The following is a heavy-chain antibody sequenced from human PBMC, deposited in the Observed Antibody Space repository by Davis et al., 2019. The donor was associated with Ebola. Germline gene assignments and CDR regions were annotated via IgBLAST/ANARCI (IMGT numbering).Heavy chain of an antibody. J-gene: IGHJ4*02. CDR1: GFTFSRYT. CDR3: GRDRAMFRVGLIDY. V-gene: IGHV3-21*01. Sequence: PGGSLRLSCAASGFTFSRYTMNWVRQAPGKGLEWVSSISSSSSYIYYADSVKGRFTISRDNSKNALYLQMNSLRAEDTAVYYCGRDRAMFRVGLIDYWGQGTLVTVSS. D-gene: IGHD3-10*01. CDR2: ISSSSSYI.